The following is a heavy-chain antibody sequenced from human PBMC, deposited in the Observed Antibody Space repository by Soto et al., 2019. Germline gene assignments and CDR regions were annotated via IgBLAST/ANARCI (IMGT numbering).Heavy chain of an antibody. V-gene: IGHV3-30-3*01. CDR1: GFPFSTYS. D-gene: IGHD6-13*01. CDR2: VSYDGDNK. Sequence: GGSLRLSCAASGFPFSTYSMHWVRQAPGKGLECVAVVSYDGDNKYYADSVKGRFTISRDNSKNTLYLQMNSLRPEDTALYYCARARVKYGGSSWPANAFDIWGQGTMVTVSS. J-gene: IGHJ3*02. CDR3: ARARVKYGGSSWPANAFDI.